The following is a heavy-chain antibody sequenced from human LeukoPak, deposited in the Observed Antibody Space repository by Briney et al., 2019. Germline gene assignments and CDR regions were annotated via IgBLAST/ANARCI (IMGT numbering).Heavy chain of an antibody. CDR2: VTSGGDTT. Sequence: GGSLRLSCAASGFTFSTYAMSRVRQAPGKGLEWVSGVTSGGDTTYYADSVKGRFTISRDNSKNTVSLHMNSLRAEDTAVYYCAKVAPLGSSWYAFNYWGQGTLVTVSS. J-gene: IGHJ4*02. V-gene: IGHV3-23*01. CDR3: AKVAPLGSSWYAFNY. CDR1: GFTFSTYA. D-gene: IGHD6-13*01.